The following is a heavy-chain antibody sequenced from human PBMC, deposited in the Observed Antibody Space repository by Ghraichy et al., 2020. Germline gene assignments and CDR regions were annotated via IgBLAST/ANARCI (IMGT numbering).Heavy chain of an antibody. CDR1: GGSFSGYY. Sequence: SETLSLTCAVYGGSFSGYYWSWIRQPPGKGLEWIGEINHSGSTNYNPSLKSRVTISVDTSKNQFSLKLSSVTAADTAVYYCAKGRGHTMIVVPTRVYNWFDPWGQGTLVTVSS. J-gene: IGHJ5*02. CDR3: AKGRGHTMIVVPTRVYNWFDP. V-gene: IGHV4-34*01. D-gene: IGHD3-22*01. CDR2: INHSGST.